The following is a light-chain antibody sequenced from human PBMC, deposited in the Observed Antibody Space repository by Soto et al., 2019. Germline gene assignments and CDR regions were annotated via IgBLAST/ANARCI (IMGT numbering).Light chain of an antibody. V-gene: IGKV3-11*01. CDR1: QSVGSY. Sequence: EIVLIQSPATLSLSPGERATLSCRASQSVGSYLAWYQHKPGQAPRLLISDASNRATGIPARFSGSGSETDFTLTISSLEPEDFAVYYCQQYGSSPGTFGQGTKVDI. J-gene: IGKJ1*01. CDR2: DAS. CDR3: QQYGSSPGT.